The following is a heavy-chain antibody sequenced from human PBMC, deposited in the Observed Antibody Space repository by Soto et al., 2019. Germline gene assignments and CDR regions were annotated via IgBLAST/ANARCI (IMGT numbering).Heavy chain of an antibody. CDR1: GFTFSSYW. CDR3: ARDPVLLWFGELLDYYGMDV. D-gene: IGHD3-10*01. Sequence: GGSLRLSCAASGFTFSSYWMSWVRQAPGKGLEWVANIKQDGSEKYYVDSVKGRFTISRDNAKNSLYLQMNSLRAEDTAVYYCARDPVLLWFGELLDYYGMDVWGEGTTVTVSS. J-gene: IGHJ6*04. V-gene: IGHV3-7*03. CDR2: IKQDGSEK.